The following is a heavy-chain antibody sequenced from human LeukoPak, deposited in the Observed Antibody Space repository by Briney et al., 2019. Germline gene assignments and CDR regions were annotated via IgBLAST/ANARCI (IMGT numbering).Heavy chain of an antibody. J-gene: IGHJ4*02. V-gene: IGHV4-4*07. CDR3: ASQGVDFSGSRFDY. CDR1: GGSISSYY. Sequence: SETLSLTCTVSGGSISSYYWSWIRQPAGKGLEWIGRIYTSGSTNYNPSLKSRVTMSVDTSKNQFSLKLSSVTAADTAVYYCASQGVDFSGSRFDYWGQGTLVTVSS. CDR2: IYTSGST. D-gene: IGHD3-3*01.